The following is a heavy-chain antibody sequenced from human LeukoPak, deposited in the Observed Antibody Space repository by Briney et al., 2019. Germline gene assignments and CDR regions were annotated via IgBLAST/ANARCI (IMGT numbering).Heavy chain of an antibody. V-gene: IGHV4-39*06. J-gene: IGHJ5*02. CDR3: AREPDA. CDR1: GDSISGSNYH. Sequence: SETLSLTCTVSGDSISGSNYHWGWIRQPPGKGLEWLGTVHHTGRAFYNPSLRGRTTVSVDTSKNQFALKLTSVTATDTAVYYCAREPDAWGQGTLVTVSS. CDR2: VHHTGRA.